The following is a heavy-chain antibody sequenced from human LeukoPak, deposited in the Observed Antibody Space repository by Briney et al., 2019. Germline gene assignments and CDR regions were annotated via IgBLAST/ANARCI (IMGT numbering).Heavy chain of an antibody. Sequence: TGGSLRLSCAASGFTFSSCELSWVRQAPTKGLEWVSYISRSGSITCYADSVKGRFTISRDSAKNSLYLQMNSLRAEDTAVYYCAIHDYNSNSDAFDVWGQGTMVTVSS. J-gene: IGHJ3*01. V-gene: IGHV3-48*03. D-gene: IGHD4-23*01. CDR1: GFTFSSCE. CDR3: AIHDYNSNSDAFDV. CDR2: ISRSGSIT.